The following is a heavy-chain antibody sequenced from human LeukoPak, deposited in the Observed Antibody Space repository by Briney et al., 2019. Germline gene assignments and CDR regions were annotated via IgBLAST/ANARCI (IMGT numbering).Heavy chain of an antibody. CDR2: ISGSGGST. V-gene: IGHV3-23*01. J-gene: IGHJ4*02. D-gene: IGHD1-26*01. CDR1: GFTFSSYA. CDR3: AKCIVGAHDSFDY. Sequence: GGSLRLSCEASGFTFSSYAMSWVRQAPGKGLEWVSAISGSGGSTYYADSVKGRFTISRDNSKNTLYLQMNSLRAEDTAVYYCAKCIVGAHDSFDYWGQGTLVTVSS.